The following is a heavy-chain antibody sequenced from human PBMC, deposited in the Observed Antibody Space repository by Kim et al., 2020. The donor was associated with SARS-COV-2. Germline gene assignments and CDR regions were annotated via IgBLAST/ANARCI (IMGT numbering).Heavy chain of an antibody. CDR1: GFLVSSNY. CDR2: IYSGGRI. D-gene: IGHD2-15*01. J-gene: IGHJ4*02. CDR3: ARNLREYCSGGNCYALGY. Sequence: GGSLRLSCTASGFLVSSNYMSWVRQAPGKGLEWVSVIYSGGRIYNADSVKGRFTISRDTSKNTLYLQMNSLRVEDTAVYYCARNLREYCSGGNCYALGYWGQVTQLTFS. V-gene: IGHV3-53*01.